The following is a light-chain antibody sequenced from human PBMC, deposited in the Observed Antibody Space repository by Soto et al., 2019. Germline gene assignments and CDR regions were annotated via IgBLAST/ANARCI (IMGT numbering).Light chain of an antibody. CDR1: RSDIGAYNY. CDR3: SSYPSSSTTPYV. CDR2: EVI. Sequence: QSALTQPASVSGSPGQSITISCPGTRSDIGAYNYVSWYRQHPGKAPKLLIYEVINRPSGVSNRFSGSKSGNTASLTISGLQAEDEAEYYCSSYPSSSTTPYVFGTGTKLTVL. J-gene: IGLJ1*01. V-gene: IGLV2-14*01.